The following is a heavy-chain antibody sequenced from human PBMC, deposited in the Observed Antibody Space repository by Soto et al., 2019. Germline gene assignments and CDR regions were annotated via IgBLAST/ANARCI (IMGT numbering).Heavy chain of an antibody. CDR2: IKSQTEGGTT. Sequence: GSLRLSCAVSGFTFNYAWMNWVRQAPGKGLEWVGRIKSQTEGGTTDYAAPVRGRFTISRDDSGNTLYLQMKSLIIDDAAVYYCTAGGTYLDYDTLDYWGQGTLVTVSS. V-gene: IGHV3-15*01. CDR3: TAGGTYLDYDTLDY. D-gene: IGHD3-22*01. CDR1: GFTFNYAW. J-gene: IGHJ4*02.